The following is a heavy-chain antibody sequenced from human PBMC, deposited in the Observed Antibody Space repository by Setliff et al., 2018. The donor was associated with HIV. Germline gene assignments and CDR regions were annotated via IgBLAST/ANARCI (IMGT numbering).Heavy chain of an antibody. Sequence: SETLSLTCTVSGGSINSYWWSWFRQPAGKGLEWIGRIYSSGSTNYNPSLKSRVTMSVDTSKNQISLKLSSVTAADTAMYYCARRMAAGTFDYWGQGTLVTVSS. J-gene: IGHJ4*02. D-gene: IGHD6-13*01. CDR1: GGSINSYW. CDR3: ARRMAAGTFDY. V-gene: IGHV4-4*07. CDR2: IYSSGST.